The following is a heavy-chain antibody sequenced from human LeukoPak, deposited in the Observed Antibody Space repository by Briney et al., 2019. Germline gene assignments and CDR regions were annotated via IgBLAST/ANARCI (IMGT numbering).Heavy chain of an antibody. CDR1: GFSLSTSGMC. CDR2: IDWDDDK. D-gene: IGHD1-1*01. CDR3: ARPSGTRAYGMDV. J-gene: IGHJ6*02. Sequence: SGPALVKPTQTLTLTCTFSGFSLSTSGMCVSWIRQPPGKALEWLARIDWDDDKYYSTSLQTRLTMSKDTSKNQVVLTMTNMDPVDTGTYYCARPSGTRAYGMDVWGQGTTVTVSS. V-gene: IGHV2-70*11.